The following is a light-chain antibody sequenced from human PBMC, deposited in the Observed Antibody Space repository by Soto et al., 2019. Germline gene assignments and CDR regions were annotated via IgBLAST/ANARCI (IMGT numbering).Light chain of an antibody. J-gene: IGKJ5*01. V-gene: IGKV1-9*01. Sequence: IRLTNSPSFLSPYQGESVTITCRASQVISTSLAWYQVKPGKAPKLLIYAASTLESGVPSRFSATVSGTEFSLTITSLQPEDFATYYCQQLFDSPITFGQGTRLEIK. CDR3: QQLFDSPIT. CDR2: AAS. CDR1: QVISTS.